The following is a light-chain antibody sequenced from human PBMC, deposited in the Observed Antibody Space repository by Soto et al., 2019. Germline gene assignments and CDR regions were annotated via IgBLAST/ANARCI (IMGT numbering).Light chain of an antibody. Sequence: QSVLTQPASVSGSPGQSITISCTGTSRDVGVYNYVSWYQQHPGKAPQLIIYDVSNRSSGVSHRFSGSKSGNTASLTISGLQAEDEADYYCSSYTSSNTLVFGGGTKVTVL. CDR2: DVS. CDR3: SSYTSSNTLV. J-gene: IGLJ3*02. CDR1: SRDVGVYNY. V-gene: IGLV2-14*01.